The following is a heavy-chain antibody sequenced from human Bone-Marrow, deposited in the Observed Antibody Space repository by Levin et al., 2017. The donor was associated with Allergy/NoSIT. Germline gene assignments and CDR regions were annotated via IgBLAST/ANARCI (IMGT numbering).Heavy chain of an antibody. CDR1: GFSLSNARMG. Sequence: SGPTLVKPTETLTLTCTVSGFSLSNARMGVSWIRQAPGKALEWLAHISSNDERSYSTSLKSRLTISRHTSKSQVVLTMTNMDPVDTATYYCARVQYNSRWTQVVVDPWGQGTLVTVSS. V-gene: IGHV2-26*01. D-gene: IGHD6-19*01. CDR3: ARVQYNSRWTQVVVDP. J-gene: IGHJ5*02. CDR2: ISSNDER.